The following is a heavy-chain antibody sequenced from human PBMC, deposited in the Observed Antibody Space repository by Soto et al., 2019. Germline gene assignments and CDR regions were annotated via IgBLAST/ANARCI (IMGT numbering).Heavy chain of an antibody. J-gene: IGHJ3*02. V-gene: IGHV4-4*07. Sequence: QVQLQDSGPGLVKPSETLSLTCTVSGGSISTYYWNWIRQSAGKGLEWIGRVYISGSTNYHPSLKSPVAMSVDTSNNQFSLKVTSVTAAETDVYYCSRGGRDGFDIWGQGTMGTVSS. CDR2: VYISGST. CDR3: SRGGRDGFDI. CDR1: GGSISTYY.